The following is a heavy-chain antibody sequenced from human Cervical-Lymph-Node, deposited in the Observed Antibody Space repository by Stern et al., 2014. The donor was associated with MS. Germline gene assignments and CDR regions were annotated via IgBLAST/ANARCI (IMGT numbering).Heavy chain of an antibody. CDR2: ISYDGDNK. CDR3: AREWAYDYVWGSYRY. Sequence: QVQLVQSGGGVVQPGGSLRLSCAASGFTFSSYAMHWVRKAPGKGLEWVAGISYDGDNKYYAGSVKGRFTISRVNSKNTLYLQMNSLRAEDTAVYYCAREWAYDYVWGSYRYWGQGTLVTVSS. J-gene: IGHJ4*02. V-gene: IGHV3-30*01. D-gene: IGHD3-16*02. CDR1: GFTFSSYA.